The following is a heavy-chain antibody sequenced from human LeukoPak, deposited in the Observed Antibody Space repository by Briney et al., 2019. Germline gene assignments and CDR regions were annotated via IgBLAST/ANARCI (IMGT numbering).Heavy chain of an antibody. D-gene: IGHD2-21*02. J-gene: IGHJ5*02. CDR1: GGSISSSSYY. V-gene: IGHV4-39*07. CDR3: ARDIPCGGDCRGGFDP. Sequence: NTSETLSLTCTVSGGSISSSSYYWGWIRQPPGKGLEWIGSIYYSGSTYYNPSLKSRVTISVDTSKNQFSLKLSSVTAADTAVYYCARDIPCGGDCRGGFDPWGQGTLVTVSS. CDR2: IYYSGST.